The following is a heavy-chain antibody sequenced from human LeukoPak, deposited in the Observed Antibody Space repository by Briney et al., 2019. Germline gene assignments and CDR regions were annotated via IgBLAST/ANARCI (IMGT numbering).Heavy chain of an antibody. D-gene: IGHD1-26*01. V-gene: IGHV3-23*01. CDR2: ISGSGGST. CDR3: ARCSEEGELYYYYYMDV. CDR1: GFTFSSYG. Sequence: GGSLRLSCAASGFTFSSYGMSWVRQAPGKGLEWVSAISGSGGSTYYADSVKGRFTISRDNSKNTLYLQMNSLRAEDTAVYYCARCSEEGELYYYYYMDVWGKGTTVTVSS. J-gene: IGHJ6*03.